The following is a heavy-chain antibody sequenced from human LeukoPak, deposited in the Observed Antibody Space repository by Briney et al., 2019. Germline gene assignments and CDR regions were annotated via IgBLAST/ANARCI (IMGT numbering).Heavy chain of an antibody. CDR3: ARETKSYYYYYMDV. Sequence: SETLSLTCTVSGYSISSGYYWGWIRQPPGKGLEWIGSTYHSGSTYYNPSLKSRVTISVDTSKNQFSLKLSSVTAADTAVYHCARETKSYYYYYMDVWGKGTTVTISS. V-gene: IGHV4-38-2*02. J-gene: IGHJ6*03. CDR1: GYSISSGYY. D-gene: IGHD2-8*01. CDR2: TYHSGST.